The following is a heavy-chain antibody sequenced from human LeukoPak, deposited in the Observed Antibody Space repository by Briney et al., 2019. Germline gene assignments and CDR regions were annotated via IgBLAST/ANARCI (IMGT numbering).Heavy chain of an antibody. D-gene: IGHD3-3*01. CDR1: GGSLSSTSHY. J-gene: IGHJ4*02. Sequence: SETLSLTCTVSGGSLSSTSHYWAWIRQPPGKGLEWVGSVYYSGSTYYNPSLKSRVTVSIDMSKNQFSLKLSSVTAADTAMYYCARSWGYDFWSGNLLDYWGQGTLVTVSS. CDR2: VYYSGST. V-gene: IGHV4-39*07. CDR3: ARSWGYDFWSGNLLDY.